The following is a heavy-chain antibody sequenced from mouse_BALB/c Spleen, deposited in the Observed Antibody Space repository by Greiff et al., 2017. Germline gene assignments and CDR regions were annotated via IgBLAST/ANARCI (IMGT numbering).Heavy chain of an antibody. Sequence: EVKLVESGGGLVQPGGSLKLSCAASGFTFSSYGMSWVRQTPDKRLELVATINSNGGSTYYPDSVKGRFTISRDNAKNTLYLQMSSLKSEDTAMYYCARVGDYDDGFAYWGQGTLVTVSA. V-gene: IGHV5-6-3*01. J-gene: IGHJ3*01. CDR1: GFTFSSYG. D-gene: IGHD2-4*01. CDR3: ARVGDYDDGFAY. CDR2: INSNGGST.